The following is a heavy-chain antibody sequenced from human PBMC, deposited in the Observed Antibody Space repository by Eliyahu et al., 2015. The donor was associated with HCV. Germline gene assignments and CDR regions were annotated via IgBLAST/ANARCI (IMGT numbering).Heavy chain of an antibody. D-gene: IGHD2-2*02. CDR3: VRGVVPAAIIDWFDP. J-gene: IGHJ5*02. CDR1: GYTFTXYG. CDR2: ISAYNGNT. V-gene: IGHV1-18*04. Sequence: QVQLVQSGAEVKKPGASVKVSCXASGYTFTXYGTSWVRQAPGQGLEWMGWISAYNGNTNYAQKLQGRVTMTTDTSTSTAYMELRSLRSDDTAVYYCVRGVVPAAIIDWFDPWGQGTLVTVSS.